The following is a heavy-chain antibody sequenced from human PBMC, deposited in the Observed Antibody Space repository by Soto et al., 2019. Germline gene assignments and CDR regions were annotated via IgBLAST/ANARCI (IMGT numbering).Heavy chain of an antibody. J-gene: IGHJ1*01. D-gene: IGHD3-22*01. CDR2: IYSGGST. V-gene: IGHV3-53*01. CDR1: GFTVSSNY. CDR3: ARDRVESGYPEYFQH. Sequence: EVQLVESGGGLIQPGGSLRLSCAASGFTVSSNYMSWVRQAPGKGLEWVSVIYSGGSTYYADSVKGRFTISRDNSKNTLYLQMNSLGAEDTAVYYCARDRVESGYPEYFQHWGQGTLSPSPQ.